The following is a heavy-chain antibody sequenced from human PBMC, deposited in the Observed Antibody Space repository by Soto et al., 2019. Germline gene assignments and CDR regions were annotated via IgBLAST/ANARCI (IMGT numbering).Heavy chain of an antibody. Sequence: QVQLVESGGGVVQPGGSLRLSCAASGFPFTTYGMHWVREGPGKGLEWVAVISYDGSNKYYADSVKGRFTISRDNSKNTLYLQMNSLRPEDTALYYCVGGQYYFDYRGQGTLFTVSS. CDR1: GFPFTTYG. CDR2: ISYDGSNK. CDR3: VGGQYYFDY. J-gene: IGHJ4*02. D-gene: IGHD3-10*01. V-gene: IGHV3-30*03.